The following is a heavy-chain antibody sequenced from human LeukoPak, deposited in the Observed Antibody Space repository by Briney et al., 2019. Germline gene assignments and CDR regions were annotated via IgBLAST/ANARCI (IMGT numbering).Heavy chain of an antibody. J-gene: IGHJ4*02. CDR1: GDSVPSNSAA. V-gene: IGHV6-1*01. CDR2: TYYRSKWYN. Sequence: SQTLSLTCAISGDSVPSNSAAWHWIRQSPSIGLESLGRTYYRSKWYNDYAVSVKSRITINPDTSKNQFSLQLNSVTPEDTAVYYCARGFRSGWVYLFDYWGQGTLVTVSS. D-gene: IGHD6-19*01. CDR3: ARGFRSGWVYLFDY.